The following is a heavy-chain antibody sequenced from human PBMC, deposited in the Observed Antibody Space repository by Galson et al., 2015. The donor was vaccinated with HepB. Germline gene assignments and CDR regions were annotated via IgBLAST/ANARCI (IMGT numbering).Heavy chain of an antibody. V-gene: IGHV3-30-3*01. Sequence: SLRLSCAASGFTFSSYAMHWVRQAPGKGLEWVAVISYDGSNKYYADSVKGRFTISRDNSKNTLYLQMNSLRAEDTAVYYCARGEIVATISWFDPWGQGTLVTVSS. CDR2: ISYDGSNK. CDR1: GFTFSSYA. CDR3: ARGEIVATISWFDP. J-gene: IGHJ5*02. D-gene: IGHD5-12*01.